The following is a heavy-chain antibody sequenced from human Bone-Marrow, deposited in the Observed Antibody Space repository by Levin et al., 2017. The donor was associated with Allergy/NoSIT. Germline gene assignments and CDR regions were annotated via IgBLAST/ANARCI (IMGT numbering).Heavy chain of an antibody. J-gene: IGHJ6*02. Sequence: ASVKVSCKASGYNFTSYDINWVRQATGQGPEWVGWMNPHTDETGFAQKFQGRFSMTSDISTNTVYMEVSGLRSEDSPIYYCARGAASKSPNSAMDVWGQGTTVAVSS. CDR2: MNPHTDET. CDR1: GYNFTSYD. D-gene: IGHD6-13*01. CDR3: ARGAASKSPNSAMDV. V-gene: IGHV1-8*01.